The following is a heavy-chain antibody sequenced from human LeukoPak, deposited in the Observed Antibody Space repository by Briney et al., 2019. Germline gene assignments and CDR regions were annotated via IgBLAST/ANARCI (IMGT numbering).Heavy chain of an antibody. CDR2: IIPIFGTA. J-gene: IGHJ4*02. CDR1: GGTFSSYA. Sequence: SVKVSFKASGGTFSSYAISWVRQAPGQGLEWMGGIIPIFGTANYAQKFQGRVTITADESTSTAYMELRSLRSDDTAVYYCARAAGGTYYDILTGYFPYSVDYWGQGTLVTVSS. V-gene: IGHV1-69*13. D-gene: IGHD3-9*01. CDR3: ARAAGGTYYDILTGYFPYSVDY.